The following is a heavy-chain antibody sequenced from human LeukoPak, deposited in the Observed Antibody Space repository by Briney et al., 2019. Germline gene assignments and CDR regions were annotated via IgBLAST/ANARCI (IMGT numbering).Heavy chain of an antibody. J-gene: IGHJ4*02. CDR3: TTGYSGSYPDFDY. D-gene: IGHD1-26*01. Sequence: GGSLRLSCAASGFTFSNTLMSWVRQAPGKGLEWVGRIKSKTDGGTTDYAAPVKGRFTISRDDSKNTLYLQMNSLKTEDTAVYYCTTGYSGSYPDFDYWGQGTLVTVSS. CDR1: GFTFSNTL. V-gene: IGHV3-15*01. CDR2: IKSKTDGGTT.